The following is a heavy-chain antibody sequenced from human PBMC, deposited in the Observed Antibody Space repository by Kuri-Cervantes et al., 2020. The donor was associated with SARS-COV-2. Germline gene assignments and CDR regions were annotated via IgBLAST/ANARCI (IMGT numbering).Heavy chain of an antibody. D-gene: IGHD2-2*01. CDR2: IIPILGIA. J-gene: IGHJ6*02. CDR1: GGTFSSYA. Sequence: SVKVSCKASGGTFSSYAISWVRQAPGQGLEWMGRIIPILGIANYAQKFQGRVTITADKSTSTAYMELSSLRSEDTAVYYCAKDSGYQLHYVNYYYGMDVWGQGTTVTVS. CDR3: AKDSGYQLHYVNYYYGMDV. V-gene: IGHV1-69*04.